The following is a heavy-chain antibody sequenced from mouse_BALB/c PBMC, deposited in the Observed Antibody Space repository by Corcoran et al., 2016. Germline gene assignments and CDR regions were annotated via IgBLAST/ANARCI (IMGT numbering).Heavy chain of an antibody. CDR1: GYTFTSYV. CDR2: INPYNDGT. V-gene: IGHV1S136*01. J-gene: IGHJ3*01. CDR3: ARSGAARATYWLAY. Sequence: EVQLQQSGPELVKPGASVKMSCKASGYTFTSYVMHWVKQKPGQGLEWIGYINPYNDGTKYNEKFKGKATLTSDKSSSTAYMELSSLTSEDSAVYYCARSGAARATYWLAYWGQGTLVTVSA. D-gene: IGHD3-1*01.